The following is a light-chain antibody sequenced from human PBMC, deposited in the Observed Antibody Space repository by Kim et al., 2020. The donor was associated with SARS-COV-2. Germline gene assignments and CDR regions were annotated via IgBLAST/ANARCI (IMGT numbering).Light chain of an antibody. V-gene: IGLV2-23*02. CDR2: EVS. CDR3: CSYAGSSTWV. Sequence: GQSITISCTGTSSDVGNYNLVSWYQQHPGKAPKLRIYEVSERPSGVSNRFSGSKSGNTASLTISGLQAEDDADYYCCSYAGSSTWVFGGGTQLTVL. J-gene: IGLJ3*02. CDR1: SSDVGNYNL.